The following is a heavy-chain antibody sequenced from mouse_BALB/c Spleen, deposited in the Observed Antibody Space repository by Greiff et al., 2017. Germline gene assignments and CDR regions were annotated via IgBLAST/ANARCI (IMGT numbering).Heavy chain of an antibody. CDR3: ARGPSLYYYGSSFDY. Sequence: EVKLVESGGGLVKPGGSLKLSCAASGFTFSSYAMSWVRQTPEKRLEWVASISSGGSTYYPDSVKGRFTISRDNARNILYLQMSSLRSEDTAMYYCARGPSLYYYGSSFDYWGQGTTLTVSS. D-gene: IGHD1-1*01. J-gene: IGHJ2*01. CDR1: GFTFSSYA. V-gene: IGHV5-6-5*01. CDR2: ISSGGST.